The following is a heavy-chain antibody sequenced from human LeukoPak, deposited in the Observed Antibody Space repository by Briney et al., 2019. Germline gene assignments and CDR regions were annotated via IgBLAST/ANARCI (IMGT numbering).Heavy chain of an antibody. J-gene: IGHJ4*02. CDR2: INPDSGGT. Sequence: GASVTVSCLASGYTFTNYYIYWVRQVPGQGLAWMGWINPDSGGTVYSQKFQGRVTMTRDTSISTAYVELNRLSSDDTAVYYCATHFDFWSGYWGSFDYWGQGTLVTVSS. D-gene: IGHD3-3*01. CDR1: GYTFTNYY. V-gene: IGHV1-2*02. CDR3: ATHFDFWSGYWGSFDY.